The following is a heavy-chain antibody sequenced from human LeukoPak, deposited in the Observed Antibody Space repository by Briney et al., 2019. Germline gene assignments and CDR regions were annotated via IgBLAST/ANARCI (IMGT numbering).Heavy chain of an antibody. J-gene: IGHJ3*02. CDR2: MNPNSGNT. Sequence: ASVKVSCKASGYTFTSYDINWVRPATGQGLEWMGWMNPNSGNTGYAQKFQGRVTMTRNTSISTAYMGLSSLRSEDTAVYYCARVGFPYSSGWSYIWGQGTMVTVSS. V-gene: IGHV1-8*01. CDR3: ARVGFPYSSGWSYI. CDR1: GYTFTSYD. D-gene: IGHD6-19*01.